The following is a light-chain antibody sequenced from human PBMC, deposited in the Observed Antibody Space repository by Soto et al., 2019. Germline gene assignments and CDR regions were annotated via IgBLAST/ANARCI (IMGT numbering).Light chain of an antibody. CDR1: SNDVGSYNL. V-gene: IGLV2-23*01. CDR3: CSYAGSSTYV. Sequence: QSVLTQPASVSGSPGQSITISCTGTSNDVGSYNLVSWYQQHPGKPPKLMICEGTKRPSGVSNRFSGSKSGNTASLTISGLQAEDEADYYCCSYAGSSTYVFGTGTKLTVL. J-gene: IGLJ1*01. CDR2: EGT.